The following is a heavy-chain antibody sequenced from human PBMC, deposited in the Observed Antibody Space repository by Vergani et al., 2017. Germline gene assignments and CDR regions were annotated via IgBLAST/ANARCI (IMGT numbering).Heavy chain of an antibody. CDR3: ARAEHPTYYYDSSGYYLDAFDI. Sequence: QVQLVQSGAEVKKPGSSVKVSCKASGGTFSSYAISWVRQAPGQGLEWMGRIIPIFGTANYAQKFQGRVTITADESTSTAYMELSSLRSEDTAVYYCARAEHPTYYYDSSGYYLDAFDIWGQGTMVTVSS. D-gene: IGHD3-22*01. J-gene: IGHJ3*02. V-gene: IGHV1-69*13. CDR2: IIPIFGTA. CDR1: GGTFSSYA.